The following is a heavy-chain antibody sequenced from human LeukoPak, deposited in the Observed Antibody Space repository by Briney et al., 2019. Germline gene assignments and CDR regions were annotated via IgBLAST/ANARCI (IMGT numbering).Heavy chain of an antibody. Sequence: PGGSLRLSCAASGFTFSSYAMSWVRQAPGKRLEWVSAISGSGGRTYYADSVKGRFTISRDNSKNTLYLQMNSLRAEDTGVYYCAKTLGWLGLKYFQHWGQGTLVTVSS. V-gene: IGHV3-23*01. CDR1: GFTFSSYA. CDR2: ISGSGGRT. J-gene: IGHJ1*01. D-gene: IGHD3-22*01. CDR3: AKTLGWLGLKYFQH.